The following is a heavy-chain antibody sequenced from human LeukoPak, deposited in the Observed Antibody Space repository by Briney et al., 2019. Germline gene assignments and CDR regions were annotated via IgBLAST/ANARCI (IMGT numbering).Heavy chain of an antibody. V-gene: IGHV1-46*01. CDR1: GYTFTIYY. J-gene: IGHJ3*02. CDR3: ARAALSSWYAHSAFDI. CDR2: INPSGGST. Sequence: ASVKVSCKASGYTFTIYYMHWVRQAPGQGLEWMGIINPSGGSTSYAQKFQGRVTMTRDTSTSTVYMELSSLRSEDTAVYYCARAALSSWYAHSAFDIWGQGTMVTVSS. D-gene: IGHD6-13*01.